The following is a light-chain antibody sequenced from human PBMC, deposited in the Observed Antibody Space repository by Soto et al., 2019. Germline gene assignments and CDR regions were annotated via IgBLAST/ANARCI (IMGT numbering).Light chain of an antibody. J-gene: IGKJ1*01. CDR3: QQYGSSQS. CDR2: GAS. CDR1: QSVSSSY. Sequence: EIVLTQSPGTLSLSPGERATLSCRASQSVSSSYLAWYQQKPGQAPRLLIYGASSRATGLPDRFSGSGSGTDFTLTINRLEPEDFAVYYCQQYGSSQSFGQGTKVEIK. V-gene: IGKV3-20*01.